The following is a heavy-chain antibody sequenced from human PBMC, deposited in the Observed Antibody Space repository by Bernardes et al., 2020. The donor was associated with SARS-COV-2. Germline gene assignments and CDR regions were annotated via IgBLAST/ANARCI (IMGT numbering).Heavy chain of an antibody. D-gene: IGHD2-15*01. CDR3: ARELPSVDY. CDR1: GFSFSINS. V-gene: IGHV3-48*01. CDR2: IDSGSNTI. Sequence: GGSLRLSCAASGFSFSINSMNWVRQAPGKGLEWVSYIDSGSNTIYYADSVKGRFTISRDNAKNSLYLQMNSLRVEDTAVYYCARELPSVDYWGQGTLVTVSS. J-gene: IGHJ4*01.